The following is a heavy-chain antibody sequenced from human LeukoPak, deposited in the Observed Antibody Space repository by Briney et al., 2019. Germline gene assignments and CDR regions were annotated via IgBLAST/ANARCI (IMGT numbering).Heavy chain of an antibody. V-gene: IGHV1-8*01. Sequence: ASVKVSCKDSGYTFTTYDINWVRQATGQGLEWMGWMNPNSGNTGYAQKFQGRVTMTRNTAIGTAYMELSSLRSEDTAVYYCAGGNYGGDVDDAFDFWGQGTMVTVSS. J-gene: IGHJ3*01. CDR1: GYTFTTYD. D-gene: IGHD4-23*01. CDR3: AGGNYGGDVDDAFDF. CDR2: MNPNSGNT.